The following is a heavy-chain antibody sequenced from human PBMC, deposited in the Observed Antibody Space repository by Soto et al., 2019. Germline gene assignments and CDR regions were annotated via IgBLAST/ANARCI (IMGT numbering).Heavy chain of an antibody. J-gene: IGHJ4*02. D-gene: IGHD1-1*01. CDR2: ISYSGTT. CDR3: TRWNGYADL. Sequence: QVQLQESGPGLVKPSQTLSLTCAVSGGSISSGGHYWSWIRQHPGKGLEFIGYISYSGTTYYNPSLKSRLTLSIDTSKNQFSLKLRSVTAADTAVYYCTRWNGYADLWGQGTLVTVSS. V-gene: IGHV4-31*11. CDR1: GGSISSGGHY.